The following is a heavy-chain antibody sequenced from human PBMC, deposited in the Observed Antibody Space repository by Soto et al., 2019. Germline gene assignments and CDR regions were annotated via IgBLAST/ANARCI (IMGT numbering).Heavy chain of an antibody. CDR1: GFTFSSYS. D-gene: IGHD3-10*01. V-gene: IGHV3-21*01. CDR3: ARILGKGSLLWFGELGSLGSNGMDV. J-gene: IGHJ6*02. Sequence: EVQLVESGGGLVKPGGSLRLSCAASGFTFSSYSMNWVRQAPGKGLEWVSSISSSSSYIYYADSVKGRFTISRDNAKNSLYLQMNSLRAEDTAVYYCARILGKGSLLWFGELGSLGSNGMDVWGQGTTVTVSS. CDR2: ISSSSSYI.